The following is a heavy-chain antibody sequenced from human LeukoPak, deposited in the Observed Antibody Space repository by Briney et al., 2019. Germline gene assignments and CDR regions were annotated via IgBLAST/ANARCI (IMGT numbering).Heavy chain of an antibody. CDR3: ARDGSPIAAEDAFDI. Sequence: PSETLSLTCTVSGGSISSYYWSWVRQPPEKGLEWIGYIYYSGSTNYNPSLKSRVTLSVDTSKNQFSLKLSSVTAADTAVYYCARDGSPIAAEDAFDIWGQGTMVTVSS. D-gene: IGHD6-13*01. CDR2: IYYSGST. J-gene: IGHJ3*02. CDR1: GGSISSYY. V-gene: IGHV4-59*01.